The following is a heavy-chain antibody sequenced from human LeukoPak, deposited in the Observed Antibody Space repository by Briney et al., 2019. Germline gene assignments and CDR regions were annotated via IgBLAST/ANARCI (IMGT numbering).Heavy chain of an antibody. CDR2: IYYSGST. Sequence: SETLSLTCTVSGGSISSSSYYWGWIRQPPGKGLEWIGSIYYSGSTYYNPSLKSRVTISVDTSKNQFSLKLSSVTAADTAVYYCARARITMIVVVITTVFDPWGQGTLVTVSS. CDR1: GGSISSSSYY. J-gene: IGHJ5*02. D-gene: IGHD3-22*01. CDR3: ARARITMIVVVITTVFDP. V-gene: IGHV4-39*01.